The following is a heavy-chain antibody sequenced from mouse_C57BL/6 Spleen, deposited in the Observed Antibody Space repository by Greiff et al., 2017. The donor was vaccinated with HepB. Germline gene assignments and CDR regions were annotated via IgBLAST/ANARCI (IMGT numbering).Heavy chain of an antibody. CDR1: GYTFTDYY. CDR2: IYPGSGNT. J-gene: IGHJ4*01. Sequence: VQLQQSGAELVRPGASVKLSCKASGYTFTDYYINWVKQRPGQGLEWIARIYPGSGNTYYNEKFKGKATLTADKSSSTAYMQLSSLTSEDSAVYVCARNLLRYYAMDYWGQGTSVTVSS. D-gene: IGHD1-1*01. CDR3: ARNLLRYYAMDY. V-gene: IGHV1-76*01.